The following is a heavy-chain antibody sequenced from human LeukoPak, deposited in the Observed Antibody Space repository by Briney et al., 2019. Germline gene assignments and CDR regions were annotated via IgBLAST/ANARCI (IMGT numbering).Heavy chain of an antibody. Sequence: GGSLGLSCAASGFTFSDYYMNWIRQAPGKGLEWVSYISSSGSSIYYADSVKGRFTISRDNAKNSLYLQMNSLRAEDTAVYYCASAHITMAGSIDYWGQGTLVTVSS. D-gene: IGHD6-19*01. J-gene: IGHJ4*02. CDR1: GFTFSDYY. V-gene: IGHV3-11*01. CDR3: ASAHITMAGSIDY. CDR2: ISSSGSSI.